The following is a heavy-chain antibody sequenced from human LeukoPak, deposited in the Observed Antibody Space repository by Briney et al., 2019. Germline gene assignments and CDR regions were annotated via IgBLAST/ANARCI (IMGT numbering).Heavy chain of an antibody. D-gene: IGHD5-18*01. Sequence: KTSETLSLTCAVSGGSIFSSNWWSWVRQPPGKGLEWIGSIYHSGSTYYNPSLKSRVTISVDTSKNQFSLKLSSVTAADTAVYYCARVGTAMVSWFDPWGQGTLVTVSS. V-gene: IGHV4-4*02. CDR2: IYHSGST. J-gene: IGHJ5*02. CDR1: GGSIFSSNW. CDR3: ARVGTAMVSWFDP.